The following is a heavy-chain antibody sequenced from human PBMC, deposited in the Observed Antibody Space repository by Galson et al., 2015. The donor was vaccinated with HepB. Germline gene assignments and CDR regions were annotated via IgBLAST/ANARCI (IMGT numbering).Heavy chain of an antibody. J-gene: IGHJ4*02. CDR1: GYTFTSYY. D-gene: IGHD3-16*01. CDR3: ARGKARSPWGRGIFDY. V-gene: IGHV1-46*01. Sequence: KASGYTFTSYYMHWVRQAPGQGLEWMGIINPSGGSTSYAQKFQGRVTMTRDTSTSTVYMELSSLRSEDTAVYYCARGKARSPWGRGIFDYWGQGTLVTVSS. CDR2: INPSGGST.